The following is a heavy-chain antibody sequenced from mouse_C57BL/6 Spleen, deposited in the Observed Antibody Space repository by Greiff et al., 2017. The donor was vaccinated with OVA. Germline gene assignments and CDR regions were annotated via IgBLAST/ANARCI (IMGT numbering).Heavy chain of an antibody. Sequence: QVQLQQPGAELVMPGASVKLSCKASGYTFTSYWMHWVKQRPGQGLEWIGEIDPSDSYTNYNQKFKGKSTWTVDKSSSTAYMQLSSLTSEDSAVYYCAAGGYYGYESAMDYWGQGTSVTVSS. CDR2: IDPSDSYT. V-gene: IGHV1-69*01. CDR1: GYTFTSYW. D-gene: IGHD2-2*01. CDR3: AAGGYYGYESAMDY. J-gene: IGHJ4*01.